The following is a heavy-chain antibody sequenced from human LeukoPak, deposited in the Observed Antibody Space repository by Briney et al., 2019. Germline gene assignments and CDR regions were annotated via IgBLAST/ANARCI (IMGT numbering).Heavy chain of an antibody. Sequence: PSETLSLTCAVYGGSFSGYYWSWIGQPAGKGLEWIGRFYTSGSTNYNPSLKSRVTMSVDTSKNQFSLKLSSVTAADTAVYFCASDDYYDSSGYRNAFDIWGQGTVVTVSS. V-gene: IGHV4-59*10. CDR1: GGSFSGYY. CDR2: FYTSGST. J-gene: IGHJ3*02. CDR3: ASDDYYDSSGYRNAFDI. D-gene: IGHD3-22*01.